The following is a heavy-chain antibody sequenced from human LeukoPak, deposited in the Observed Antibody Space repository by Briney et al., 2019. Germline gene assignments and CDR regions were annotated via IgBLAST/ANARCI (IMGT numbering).Heavy chain of an antibody. CDR3: ANEGSPGHLDY. V-gene: IGHV3-33*06. Sequence: GGSLRLSCAASAFTFTAYGMHWVRQAPGKGLEWVAVIWYDGSNKYYADSVKGRFTISRDNSKNTLYLQMNSLRAEDTAVYYCANEGSPGHLDYWGQGTLVTVSS. CDR2: IWYDGSNK. J-gene: IGHJ4*02. CDR1: AFTFTAYG.